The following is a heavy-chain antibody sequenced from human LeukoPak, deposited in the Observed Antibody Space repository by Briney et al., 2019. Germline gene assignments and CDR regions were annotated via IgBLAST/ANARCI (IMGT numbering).Heavy chain of an antibody. CDR2: IRYDGSNK. CDR3: AKAHPYGSGTYNFDY. CDR1: VFTFSSYA. D-gene: IGHD3-10*01. Sequence: PGGSLRLSCAASVFTFSSYAMHWVRKGPGKGLEWVSFIRYDGSNKYYADSVKGRFTISRDNSKNTLYLQMNSLRAEDTAVYYCAKAHPYGSGTYNFDYWGQGTLVTVSS. J-gene: IGHJ4*02. V-gene: IGHV3-30*02.